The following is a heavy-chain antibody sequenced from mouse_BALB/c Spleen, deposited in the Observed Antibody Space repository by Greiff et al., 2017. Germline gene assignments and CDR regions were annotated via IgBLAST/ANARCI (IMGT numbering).Heavy chain of an antibody. CDR1: GFSFTSYG. CDR3: IRKDYDYSYAMWN. J-gene: IGHJ4*01. CDR2: IWSGGST. Sequence: VHLVESGPGLVQPSQCLSITCTVSGFSFTSYGVHWVRQSPGKGLEWLGVIWSGGSTDYNAAFISRLSISNDNSKSQVFFNMNSLQANDTAIYYCIRKDYDYSYAMWNWGQEASVTVS. V-gene: IGHV2-2*02. D-gene: IGHD1-2*01.